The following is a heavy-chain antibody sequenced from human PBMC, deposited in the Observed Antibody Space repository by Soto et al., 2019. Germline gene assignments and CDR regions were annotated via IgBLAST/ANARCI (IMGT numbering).Heavy chain of an antibody. J-gene: IGHJ6*02. V-gene: IGHV4-4*02. CDR2: IFHSGST. CDR3: VRELYSSSWYGMDV. D-gene: IGHD6-13*01. CDR1: VGSVSSNNW. Sequence: QVQLQESGPGLVKPSGTLSLTCAVSVGSVSSNNWWSWVRQPPGKGLEWIGEIFHSGSTNYNPSLKSRVTISVDKSKNQFSLKLRSVTAADTAVYYCVRELYSSSWYGMDVWGQGTTVTVSS.